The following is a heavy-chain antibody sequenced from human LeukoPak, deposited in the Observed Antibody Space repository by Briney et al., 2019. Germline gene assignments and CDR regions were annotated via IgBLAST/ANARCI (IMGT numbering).Heavy chain of an antibody. V-gene: IGHV4-30-2*01. CDR3: ARGVYGDFDY. CDR1: GGSISSGGYS. CDR2: IYHSGST. D-gene: IGHD4-17*01. J-gene: IGHJ4*02. Sequence: ASETLSLTCAVSGGSISSGGYSWSWIRQPPGKGLEWIGYIYHSGSTYYNPSLKSRVTISVDRSKNQFSLKLSSVTAADTAVYYCARGVYGDFDYWGQGTLVTVSS.